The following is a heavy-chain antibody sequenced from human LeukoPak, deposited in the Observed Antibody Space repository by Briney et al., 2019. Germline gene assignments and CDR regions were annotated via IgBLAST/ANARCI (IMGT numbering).Heavy chain of an antibody. CDR2: IRSTANGYAT. CDR3: TGNYYGSGSYADFDY. J-gene: IGHJ4*02. Sequence: GGSLRLSRAASGFTFSSYAMHWVRQASGKGLEWVGRIRSTANGYATAYAASVKGRFAISRDDSKNTAYLQMDSLKTEDTAVYYCTGNYYGSGSYADFDYWGQGTLVTVSS. D-gene: IGHD3-10*01. V-gene: IGHV3-73*01. CDR1: GFTFSSYA.